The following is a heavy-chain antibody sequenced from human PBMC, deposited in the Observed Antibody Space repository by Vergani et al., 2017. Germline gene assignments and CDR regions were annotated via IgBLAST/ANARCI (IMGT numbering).Heavy chain of an antibody. J-gene: IGHJ6*03. Sequence: VQLVESGGGRVRPGGSLRLSCEVSGFKFDDYGVSWVRQAPGKGLEWVAFIWYDGSKEYYADSVKGRFTISRDNSKNTLYLQMNNLRAADTAVYYCARSGYCAHGVCYMTYYYYMDVWGKGTAVTVSS. V-gene: IGHV3-33*08. CDR1: GFKFDDYG. CDR3: ARSGYCAHGVCYMTYYYYMDV. D-gene: IGHD2-8*01. CDR2: IWYDGSKE.